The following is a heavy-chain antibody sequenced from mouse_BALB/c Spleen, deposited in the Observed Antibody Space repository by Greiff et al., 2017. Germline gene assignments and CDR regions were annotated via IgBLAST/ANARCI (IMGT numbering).Heavy chain of an antibody. CDR3: ARNYGSTPYFDY. CDR1: GFTFSSFG. Sequence: EVQRVESGGGLVQPGGSRKLSCAASGFTFSSFGMHWVRQAPEKGLEWVAYISSGSSTIYYADTVKGRFTISRDNPKNTLFLQMTSLRSEDTAMYYCARNYGSTPYFDYWGQGTTLTVSS. J-gene: IGHJ2*01. V-gene: IGHV5-17*02. CDR2: ISSGSSTI. D-gene: IGHD1-1*01.